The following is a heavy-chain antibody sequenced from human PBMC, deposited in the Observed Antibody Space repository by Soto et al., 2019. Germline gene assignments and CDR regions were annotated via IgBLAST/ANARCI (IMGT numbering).Heavy chain of an antibody. J-gene: IGHJ3*02. CDR3: AKLGPFAVTGRGPGPDEI. D-gene: IGHD2-21*02. Sequence: EVQLVESGGGLVQPGRSLRLSCAAPGFTIADYAMHWVRQPPGKGLEWVSGISWNSGSIGYADSVKGRFTISRDNAKNSLYLQMNSLIPEDKALYYCAKLGPFAVTGRGPGPDEIWGQGTMVTVSS. CDR2: ISWNSGSI. CDR1: GFTIADYA. V-gene: IGHV3-9*01.